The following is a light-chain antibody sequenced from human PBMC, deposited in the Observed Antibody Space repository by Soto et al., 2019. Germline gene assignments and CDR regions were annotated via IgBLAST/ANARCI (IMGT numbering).Light chain of an antibody. Sequence: DIVMTQSPDSLAVSLGERATINCKSSRSVLDTSKNKNFLAWYQQKPGQPPKLLIYWASTRESGVPDRFSGSESGTDFTLTISSLQAEDVAVYYCQQYYSTPWTFGQGTKVEVK. J-gene: IGKJ1*01. CDR1: RSVLDTSKNKNF. CDR2: WAS. V-gene: IGKV4-1*01. CDR3: QQYYSTPWT.